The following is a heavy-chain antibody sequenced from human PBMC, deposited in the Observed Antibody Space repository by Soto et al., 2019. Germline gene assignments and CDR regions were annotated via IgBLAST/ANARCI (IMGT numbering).Heavy chain of an antibody. D-gene: IGHD3-22*01. CDR2: IHYSGDS. CDR3: ARDVNDSSGSQGFDY. Sequence: VLLQESGPGAMKPSQTLSLTCTVIGDSVSSNNYYWIWIRQRPGKGLEWIGYIHYSGDSYDNPSITSRITMSMDVSKNHFSLNLRSVTAADTAIYYCARDVNDSSGSQGFDYWGQGTLVTVSS. CDR1: GDSVSSNNYY. V-gene: IGHV4-31*03. J-gene: IGHJ4*02.